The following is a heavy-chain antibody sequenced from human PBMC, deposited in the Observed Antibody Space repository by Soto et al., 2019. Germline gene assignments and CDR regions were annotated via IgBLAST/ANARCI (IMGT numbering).Heavy chain of an antibody. D-gene: IGHD3-10*01. Sequence: PSETLSLTCAVYGVSIISSNWWSWVRQPPGKGLEWIGEIYHSGSTNYSPSLKGRVTISVDKSKNQFSLKLSSVTAADTAVYYCARVNMVRGLNPWGQGTLVTVSS. CDR2: IYHSGST. CDR3: ARVNMVRGLNP. CDR1: GVSIISSNW. V-gene: IGHV4-4*02. J-gene: IGHJ5*02.